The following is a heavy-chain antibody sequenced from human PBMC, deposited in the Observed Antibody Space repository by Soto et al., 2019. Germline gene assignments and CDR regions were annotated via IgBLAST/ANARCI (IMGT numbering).Heavy chain of an antibody. CDR2: IVVGSGNT. CDR1: GFTFTSSA. CDR3: ARVVAVFPYYYMDV. J-gene: IGHJ6*03. V-gene: IGHV1-58*01. Sequence: ASVKVSCKASGFTFTSSAVQWVRQARGQRLEWIGWIVVGSGNTNYAQKFQERVTMTTDMSTSTAYMELRSLRSDDTAVYYCARVVAVFPYYYMDVWGKGTTVTVSS. D-gene: IGHD3-22*01.